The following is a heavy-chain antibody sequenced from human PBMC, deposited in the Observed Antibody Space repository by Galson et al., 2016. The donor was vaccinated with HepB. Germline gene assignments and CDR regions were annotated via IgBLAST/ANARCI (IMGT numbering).Heavy chain of an antibody. CDR1: GFTFSNYA. D-gene: IGHD3-3*01. J-gene: IGHJ5*02. Sequence: SLRLSCAASGFTFSNYAMSWVRQAPGKGLEWVSAISGSGGSPYYADSVKGRFTISRDNSKNTLYLQMNSLRVEDTALYYCAKDTGSGFYSRWFDPWGQGSLVTVSS. CDR3: AKDTGSGFYSRWFDP. V-gene: IGHV3-23*01. CDR2: ISGSGGSP.